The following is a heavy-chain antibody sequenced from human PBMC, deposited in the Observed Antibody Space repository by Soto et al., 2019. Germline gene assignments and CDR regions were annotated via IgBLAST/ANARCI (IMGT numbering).Heavy chain of an antibody. Sequence: SVKVSCKASGGTFSSYAISWVRQAPGQGLEWMGGIIPIFGTANYAQKFQGRVTITADESTSTAYMEMSRLRSEDTAVYYCARGKCLLYQFRYYYYGMNVGGQGTRVTVS. CDR3: ARGKCLLYQFRYYYYGMNV. J-gene: IGHJ6*02. V-gene: IGHV1-69*13. CDR2: IIPIFGTA. D-gene: IGHD3-3*01. CDR1: GGTFSSYA.